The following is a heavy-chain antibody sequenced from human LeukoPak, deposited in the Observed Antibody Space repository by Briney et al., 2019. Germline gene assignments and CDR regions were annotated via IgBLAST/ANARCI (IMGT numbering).Heavy chain of an antibody. J-gene: IGHJ4*02. D-gene: IGHD5-18*01. CDR2: ISGSGGYT. Sequence: GGSLRLSCAASGFTASSNYMSWVRQAPGKGLEWVSAISGSGGYTYYADSVKGRFTFSRDNSKNTLYLQMNSLRAEDTAVYFCAKDFDVDTAIISYFDCWGQGTLVTVSS. CDR3: AKDFDVDTAIISYFDC. V-gene: IGHV3-23*01. CDR1: GFTASSNY.